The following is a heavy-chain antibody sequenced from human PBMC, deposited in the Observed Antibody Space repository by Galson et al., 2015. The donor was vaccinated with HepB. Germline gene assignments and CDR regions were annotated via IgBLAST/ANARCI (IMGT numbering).Heavy chain of an antibody. J-gene: IGHJ4*02. CDR1: GFDFVSYS. CDR2: ISSSSSYI. D-gene: IGHD4/OR15-4a*01. CDR3: ATSGSDYCDSSFFDS. Sequence: SLRLSCAASGFDFVSYSMNWVRQAPGKGLEWVSSISSSSSYIFYADSLKGRSTISRDNAKNSLYLQIHSLRAEDTAVYYCATSGSDYCDSSFFDSWGQGTLFTVSS. V-gene: IGHV3-21*01.